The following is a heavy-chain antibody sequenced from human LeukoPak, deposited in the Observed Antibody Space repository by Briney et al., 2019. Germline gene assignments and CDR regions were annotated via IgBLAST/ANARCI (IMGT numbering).Heavy chain of an antibody. J-gene: IGHJ4*02. CDR3: ARSAPVTTSYDY. V-gene: IGHV4-61*02. CDR2: IYTSGST. D-gene: IGHD4-17*01. Sequence: KSSETLSLTCTVSGGSISSGSYYWSWIRQPAGKGLEWIGRIYTSGSTNYNPSLKSRVTISVDTSKNQFSLKLSSVTAADTAVYYCARSAPVTTSYDYWGQGTLVTVSS. CDR1: GGSISSGSYY.